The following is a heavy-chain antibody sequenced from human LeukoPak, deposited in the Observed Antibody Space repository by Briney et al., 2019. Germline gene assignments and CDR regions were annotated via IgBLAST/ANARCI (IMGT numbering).Heavy chain of an antibody. CDR3: ARGRVGNYDSSGYYHSSGFDY. Sequence: SETLSPTCTVSGGSMSSYYWNWIRQPPGKGLEWIGYIYYSGTTNYNPSLKSRVTISVDTSTNQFSLRLSSVTAADTAVYYCARGRVGNYDSSGYYHSSGFDYWGQGALVTVSS. CDR2: IYYSGTT. CDR1: GGSMSSYY. V-gene: IGHV4-59*01. J-gene: IGHJ4*02. D-gene: IGHD3-22*01.